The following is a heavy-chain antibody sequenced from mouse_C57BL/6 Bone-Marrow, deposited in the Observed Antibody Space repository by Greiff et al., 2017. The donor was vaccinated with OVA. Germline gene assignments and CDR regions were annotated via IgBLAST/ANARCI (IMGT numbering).Heavy chain of an antibody. Sequence: QVQLKQPGPELVKPGASVKLSCKASGYTFTSYWMHWVKQRPGQGLEWIGNINPSNGGTNYNEKFKSKATLTVDKSSSTAYMQLSSLTSEDSAVYYCARGGWLLLYYAMDYWGQGTSVTVSS. J-gene: IGHJ4*01. CDR3: ARGGWLLLYYAMDY. V-gene: IGHV1-53*01. CDR1: GYTFTSYW. CDR2: INPSNGGT. D-gene: IGHD2-3*01.